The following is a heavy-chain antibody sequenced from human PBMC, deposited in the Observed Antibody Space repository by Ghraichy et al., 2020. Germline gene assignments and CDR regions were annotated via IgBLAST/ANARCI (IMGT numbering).Heavy chain of an antibody. V-gene: IGHV4-30-4*08. J-gene: IGHJ6*03. Sequence: SETLSLTCTVSGGSISSGDYYWSWIRQPPGMGLEWIGYIYYSGSSYSSPSLKSRIAMSVDTSRNRFPLRLSSVTAADTAVYYCARAAYSYYYMDVWGRGTTVAVSS. CDR2: IYYSGSS. CDR3: ARAAYSYYYMDV. CDR1: GGSISSGDYY.